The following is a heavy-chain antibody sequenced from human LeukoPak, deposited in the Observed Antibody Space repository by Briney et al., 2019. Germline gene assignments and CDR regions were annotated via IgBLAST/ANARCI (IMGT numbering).Heavy chain of an antibody. V-gene: IGHV3-23*01. CDR2: ITGSGGDA. D-gene: IGHD2-15*01. J-gene: IGHJ4*02. CDR1: GFTFSNYA. CDR3: AKGLKGCSGSSCYYFFDF. Sequence: GGSLRLSCAASGFTFSNYAINWVRQAPGKGLEWVSSITGSGGDAYYADSVKGRFTISRDNSKNTLDLQMNSLRAEDTAVYYCAKGLKGCSGSSCYYFFDFWGQGALITVSS.